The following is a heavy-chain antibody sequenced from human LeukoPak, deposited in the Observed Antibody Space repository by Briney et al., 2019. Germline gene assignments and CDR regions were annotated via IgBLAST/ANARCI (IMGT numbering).Heavy chain of an antibody. CDR1: GFTFNTYA. D-gene: IGHD3-10*01. CDR3: VRDRGSRAGSDY. CDR2: ISGSTGTT. Sequence: GGSLRLSCAASGFTFNTYAMSWVRQAPGKGLEWVSAISGSTGTTHYADSVKGRFTISRDNSKNTLYLQMNNLRVEDTAVYYCVRDRGSRAGSDYWGQGTRVTVSS. J-gene: IGHJ4*02. V-gene: IGHV3-23*01.